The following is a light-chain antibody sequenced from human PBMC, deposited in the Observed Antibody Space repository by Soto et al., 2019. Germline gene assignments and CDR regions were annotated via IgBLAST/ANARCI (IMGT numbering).Light chain of an antibody. CDR3: QQTKSYPST. V-gene: IGKV1-13*02. CDR2: GAS. CDR1: QDISSS. J-gene: IGKJ4*01. Sequence: AIQLTQSPSSLSASVGDRVTITCRASQDISSSLAWYQQKAGKAPKLLIYGASILQSGVPSGFSGSGFGTDFTLTISSLRAEDFAISVCQQTKSYPSTFGGGTRVEI.